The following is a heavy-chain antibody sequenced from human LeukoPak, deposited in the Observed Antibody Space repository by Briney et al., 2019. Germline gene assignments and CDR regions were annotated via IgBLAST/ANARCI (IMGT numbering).Heavy chain of an antibody. J-gene: IGHJ5*02. CDR2: IYYSRST. Sequence: PSETLSLTCTVSGGSISSSSYYWGWIRQPPGKGLEWIGSIYYSRSTYYNPSLKSRVTISVDTSKNQFSLKLSSVTAADTAVYYCARSMVRGPPIDPWGQGTLVTVSS. CDR1: GGSISSSSYY. D-gene: IGHD3-10*01. CDR3: ARSMVRGPPIDP. V-gene: IGHV4-39*01.